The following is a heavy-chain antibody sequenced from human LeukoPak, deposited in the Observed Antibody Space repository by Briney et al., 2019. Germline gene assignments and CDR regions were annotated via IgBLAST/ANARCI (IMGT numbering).Heavy chain of an antibody. CDR2: ISGSGGST. D-gene: IGHD4-17*01. CDR1: GFTFSESW. J-gene: IGHJ4*02. V-gene: IGHV3-23*01. Sequence: GGSLRLSCVVSGFTFSESWMSWVRQAPGKGLEWVSAISGSGGSTYYADSVKGRFTISRDNSKNTLYLQMNSLRAEDTAVYYCAKGRPYGDRKIYFDYWGQGTLVTVSS. CDR3: AKGRPYGDRKIYFDY.